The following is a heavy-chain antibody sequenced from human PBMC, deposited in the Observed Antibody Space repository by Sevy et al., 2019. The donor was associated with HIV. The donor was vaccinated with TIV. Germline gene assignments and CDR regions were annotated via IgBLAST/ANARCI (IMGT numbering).Heavy chain of an antibody. D-gene: IGHD3-22*01. V-gene: IGHV1-24*01. CDR1: GKTLTDIS. CDR2: FDPEDGET. Sequence: ASVKVSCKVSGKTLTDISIHWVRQAPGKGLEWMVSFDPEDGETTYAQNFQDRVIVTEDTSTDTAYIELSSLRFEDTAVYYCASTRDYFDNSASYFDYWGQGTLVTVSS. CDR3: ASTRDYFDNSASYFDY. J-gene: IGHJ4*02.